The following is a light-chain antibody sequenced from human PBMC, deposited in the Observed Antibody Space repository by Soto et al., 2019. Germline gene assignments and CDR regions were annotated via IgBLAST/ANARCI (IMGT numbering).Light chain of an antibody. CDR2: GAS. Sequence: EIVLTQSPGTLSLSPGERATLSCRASQSVSSSYLSWYQQKPGQAPRLLIYGASSRATGIPDRFSGSGSGTDFTLTISRLEPEDFAVYYCQQYGDSPGYTFGQGTKLVIK. V-gene: IGKV3-20*01. CDR1: QSVSSSY. CDR3: QQYGDSPGYT. J-gene: IGKJ2*01.